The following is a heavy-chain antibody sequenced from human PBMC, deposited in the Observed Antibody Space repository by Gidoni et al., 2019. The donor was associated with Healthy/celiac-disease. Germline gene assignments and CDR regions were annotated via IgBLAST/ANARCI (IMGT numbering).Heavy chain of an antibody. CDR3: AKDTRYRRWSNGDAFDI. CDR2: IRGSGGST. CDR1: GFTFSSYA. D-gene: IGHD2-15*01. J-gene: IGHJ3*02. Sequence: EVQLLESGGGLVQPGGSLRLSCAASGFTFSSYAMSWVRQAPGKGLEWVSAIRGSGGSTYYADSVKGRFTISRDNSKNTLYLQMNSLRAEDTAVYYCAKDTRYRRWSNGDAFDIWGQGTMVTVSS. V-gene: IGHV3-23*01.